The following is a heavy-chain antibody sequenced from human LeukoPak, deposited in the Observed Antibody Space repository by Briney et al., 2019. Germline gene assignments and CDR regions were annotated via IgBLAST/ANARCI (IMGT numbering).Heavy chain of an antibody. J-gene: IGHJ4*02. V-gene: IGHV3-11*05. CDR1: GFTFSDYY. Sequence: PGGSLRLSCAASGFTFSDYYMTWISRAPGKGLEWVSYISSSSGFTKYADSVRGRFTISRDNAKNSLYLQMNTLRVDDTAVYYCARGSPPGDWGQGTLVTVSA. D-gene: IGHD3-16*01. CDR2: ISSSSGFT. CDR3: ARGSPPGD.